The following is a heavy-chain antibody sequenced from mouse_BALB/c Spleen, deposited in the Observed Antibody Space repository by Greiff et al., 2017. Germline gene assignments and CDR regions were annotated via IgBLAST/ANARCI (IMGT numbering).Heavy chain of an antibody. D-gene: IGHD4-1*01. CDR2: ISSGGSYT. CDR3: ARVLTGPYYYAMDY. V-gene: IGHV5-9-4*01. J-gene: IGHJ4*01. CDR1: GFAFSSYA. Sequence: EVQRVESGGGLVKPGGSLKLSCAASGFAFSSYAMSWVRQSPEKRLEWVAEISSGGSYTYYPDTVTGRFTISRDNAKNTLYLEMSSLRSEDTAMYYCARVLTGPYYYAMDYWGQGTSVTVSS.